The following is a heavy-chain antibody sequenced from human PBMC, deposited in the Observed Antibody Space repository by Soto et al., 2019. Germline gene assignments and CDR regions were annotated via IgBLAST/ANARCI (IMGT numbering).Heavy chain of an antibody. Sequence: ESLKISCKGSGYSFTSYWIGWVRQMPGKGLEWMGIIYPCDSDTRYSPTFQGQVTISADKSISTAYLQWSSLKASDTAMYYCARHRGDYYDSSGPFDYWGQGTLVTVSS. CDR3: ARHRGDYYDSSGPFDY. J-gene: IGHJ4*02. CDR1: GYSFTSYW. CDR2: IYPCDSDT. D-gene: IGHD3-22*01. V-gene: IGHV5-51*01.